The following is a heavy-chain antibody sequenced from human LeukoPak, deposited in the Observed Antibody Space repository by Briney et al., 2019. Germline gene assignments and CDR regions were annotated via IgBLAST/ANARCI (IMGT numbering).Heavy chain of an antibody. J-gene: IGHJ4*02. CDR1: GYTFTNYY. D-gene: IGHD1-26*01. V-gene: IGHV1-46*01. Sequence: ASVKVSCKASGYTFTNYYMHWVRQAPGQGLEWMGIINPSGNNTTYAQKFQGRVTMTRDTSTSTVYMELSSLRSEDTAVYYCARSTIVGATSEFDYWGQGTLVTVSS. CDR2: INPSGNNT. CDR3: ARSTIVGATSEFDY.